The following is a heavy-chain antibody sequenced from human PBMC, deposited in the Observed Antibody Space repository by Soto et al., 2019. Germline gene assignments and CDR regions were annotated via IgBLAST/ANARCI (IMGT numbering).Heavy chain of an antibody. CDR3: ARCSLVVVPAPGFDP. J-gene: IGHJ5*02. CDR1: GGSIGSGGYY. CDR2: IYYSGTT. V-gene: IGHV4-31*03. D-gene: IGHD2-2*01. Sequence: SETLSLTCTVSGGSIGSGGYYWSWIRQHPGKGLEGIGYIYYSGTTYYNPSLKSRVTISVHTPKNQFSLKLSSVSPADTALYYCARCSLVVVPAPGFDPSGRGTLVTVSS.